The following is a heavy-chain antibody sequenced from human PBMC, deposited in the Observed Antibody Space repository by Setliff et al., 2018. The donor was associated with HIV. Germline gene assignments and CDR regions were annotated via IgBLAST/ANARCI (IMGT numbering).Heavy chain of an antibody. J-gene: IGHJ6*03. D-gene: IGHD3-3*01. CDR2: IKSKSDGGTK. CDR1: GLTFSNAW. CDR3: TTRAVPSRWGELQFLERYYYSMDV. Sequence: GSLILSCAASGLTFSNAWMNWVRQAPGKGLEWVGRIKSKSDGGTKDYSAPVKGRFTISRDDSKNTLSLQMNSLKIEDTAVYYCTTRAVPSRWGELQFLERYYYSMDVWGKGTTVTVSS. V-gene: IGHV3-15*01.